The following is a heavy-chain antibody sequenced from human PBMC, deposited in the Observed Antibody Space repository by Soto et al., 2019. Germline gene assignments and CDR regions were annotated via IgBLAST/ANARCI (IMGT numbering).Heavy chain of an antibody. J-gene: IGHJ4*02. CDR1: GGSISSGDYY. CDR3: ARGGDGYNYDLFDY. D-gene: IGHD5-12*01. V-gene: IGHV4-30-4*01. Sequence: PSETLSLTCTVSGGSISSGDYYWSWIRQPPGKGMEWIGYIYYSGSTYYKPSLKSRVTISVDTSKNQISLKLSSVTAADTAVYYCARGGDGYNYDLFDYWGQGTLVTVS. CDR2: IYYSGST.